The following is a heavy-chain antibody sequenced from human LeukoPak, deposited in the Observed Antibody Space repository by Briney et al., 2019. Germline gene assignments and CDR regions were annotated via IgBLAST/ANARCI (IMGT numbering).Heavy chain of an antibody. CDR1: GFTFDDYA. Sequence: PGGSLRLSCAASGFTFDDYAMHWVRQAPGKGLEWVSLISGDGGSTYYADPVKGRFTISRDNSKNSLYLQMNSLRTEDTALYYCAKDNTGYSYGDCIDYWGQGTLVTVSS. CDR2: ISGDGGST. J-gene: IGHJ4*02. V-gene: IGHV3-43*02. CDR3: AKDNTGYSYGDCIDY. D-gene: IGHD5-18*01.